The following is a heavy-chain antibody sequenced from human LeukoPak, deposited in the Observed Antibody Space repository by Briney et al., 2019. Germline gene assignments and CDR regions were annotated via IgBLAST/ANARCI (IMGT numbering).Heavy chain of an antibody. V-gene: IGHV3-15*01. CDR1: GFTFSNAW. J-gene: IGHJ4*02. Sequence: KPGGSLRLSCAASGFTFSNAWMTWVRQAPGKGLEWVGRIKSNPDGGTTDYAAPVKGRFTISRDDSKNTLYLLMNSLKTEDTAVYYCATGGPHVAGEPFDFWGQGTLVTVSS. CDR3: ATGGPHVAGEPFDF. CDR2: IKSNPDGGTT. D-gene: IGHD1-14*01.